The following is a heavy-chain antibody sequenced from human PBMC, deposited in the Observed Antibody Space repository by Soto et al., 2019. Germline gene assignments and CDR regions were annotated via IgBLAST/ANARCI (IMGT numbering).Heavy chain of an antibody. Sequence: GGSLRLSCAASGFTVSSNYMSWVRQAPGKGLEWVSVIYSGGSTYYADSVEGRFTISRHNSKNTLYLQMNSLRAEDTAVYYCAREGGDYGNYVTAFDIWGQGTMVTVSS. J-gene: IGHJ3*02. CDR1: GFTVSSNY. CDR2: IYSGGST. CDR3: AREGGDYGNYVTAFDI. D-gene: IGHD4-17*01. V-gene: IGHV3-53*04.